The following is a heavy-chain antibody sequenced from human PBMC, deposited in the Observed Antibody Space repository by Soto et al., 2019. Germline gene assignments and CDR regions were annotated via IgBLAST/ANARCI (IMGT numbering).Heavy chain of an antibody. Sequence: SETLSLTCTLSGGSISTYYWSWIRQPPGKGLEWIGYVHDRATTSYNPSLKTRVTISADTSKNQFSLNLRSVTAADTAVYFCAKFRSVFRGGRNDYWGQGTLVTVSS. D-gene: IGHD2-15*01. J-gene: IGHJ4*01. V-gene: IGHV4-4*08. CDR1: GGSISTYY. CDR3: AKFRSVFRGGRNDY. CDR2: VHDRATT.